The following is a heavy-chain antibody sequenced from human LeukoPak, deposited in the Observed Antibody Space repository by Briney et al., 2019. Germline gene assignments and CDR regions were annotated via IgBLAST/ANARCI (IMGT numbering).Heavy chain of an antibody. Sequence: SETLSLTCAVYGGSFSGYYWSWIRQPPGKGLEWIGEINHSGSTNYNPSLKSRVTISVDMSKNQFSLKLSSVTAADTAVYYCASGILTGGDYWGQGTLVTVSS. D-gene: IGHD3-9*01. V-gene: IGHV4-34*01. J-gene: IGHJ4*02. CDR3: ASGILTGGDY. CDR2: INHSGST. CDR1: GGSFSGYY.